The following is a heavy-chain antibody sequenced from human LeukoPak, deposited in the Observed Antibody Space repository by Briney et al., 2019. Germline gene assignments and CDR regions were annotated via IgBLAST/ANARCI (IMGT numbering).Heavy chain of an antibody. Sequence: GGSLRLFCAASGFTFSRYGMHWVRQAPGKGLEWVAVISYDGSNKYYADSVKGRFTISRDNSKNTLYLQMNSLRAEDTAVYYCAKDGDSSGWYYFDYWGQGTLVTVSS. CDR2: ISYDGSNK. CDR3: AKDGDSSGWYYFDY. J-gene: IGHJ4*02. CDR1: GFTFSRYG. V-gene: IGHV3-30*18. D-gene: IGHD6-19*01.